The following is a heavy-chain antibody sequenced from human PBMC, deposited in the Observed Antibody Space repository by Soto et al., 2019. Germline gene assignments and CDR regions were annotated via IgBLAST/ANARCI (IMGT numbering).Heavy chain of an antibody. V-gene: IGHV1-69*01. D-gene: IGHD4-17*01. CDR3: ARTSYGGPKGGLDY. CDR2: IIPIFGTA. Sequence: QVQLVQPGAEVKKPGSWVKVSCKAPGGTFSSYAITWGRQAPGQGLEWMGGIIPIFGTANYAQKFQGRVTITADESTSTAYMELSSLRSEDTAVYYCARTSYGGPKGGLDYWGQGTLVTVSS. CDR1: GGTFSSYA. J-gene: IGHJ4*02.